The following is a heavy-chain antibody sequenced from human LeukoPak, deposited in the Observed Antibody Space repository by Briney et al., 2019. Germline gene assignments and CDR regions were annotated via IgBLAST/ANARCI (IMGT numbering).Heavy chain of an antibody. CDR3: ARNRLAADYDSSGYQPYDY. Sequence: GASVKVFCKASGYTFTGYYMHWVRQAPGQVLEWMGWINPNSGGTNYAQKFQGRVTMTRDTSISTAYMELSRLRSDDTAVYYCARNRLAADYDSSGYQPYDYWGQGTLVTVSS. D-gene: IGHD3-22*01. V-gene: IGHV1-2*02. CDR2: INPNSGGT. CDR1: GYTFTGYY. J-gene: IGHJ4*02.